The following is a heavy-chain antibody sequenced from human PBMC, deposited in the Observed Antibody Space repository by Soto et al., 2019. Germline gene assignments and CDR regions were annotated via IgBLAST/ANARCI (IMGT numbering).Heavy chain of an antibody. CDR2: ISSSGSTI. D-gene: IGHD3-16*02. CDR1: GFTFSSYE. Sequence: PGGSLRLSCAASGFTFSSYEMNWVSQAPGKGLEWVSYISSSGSTIYYADSVKGRFTISRDNAKNSLYLQMNSLRAEDTAVYYCAREELLLYPAPSFDIWGQGTMDTVSS. V-gene: IGHV3-48*03. J-gene: IGHJ3*02. CDR3: AREELLLYPAPSFDI.